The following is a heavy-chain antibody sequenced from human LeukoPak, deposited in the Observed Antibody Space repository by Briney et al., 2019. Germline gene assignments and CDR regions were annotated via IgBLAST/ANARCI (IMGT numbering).Heavy chain of an antibody. CDR1: GFMFSNYV. CDR2: MSYDGSNK. Sequence: PSGRSLRLSCAASGFMFSNYVMHWVRQAPGKGLEWVALMSYDGSNKYYADSVKGRFTISRDNSKSTLYLQMNSLRAEDTAVYYCARETWYNSGWSGGNNFDKGGQGTLVIVSS. V-gene: IGHV3-30*04. J-gene: IGHJ4*02. D-gene: IGHD6-13*01. CDR3: ARETWYNSGWSGGNNFDK.